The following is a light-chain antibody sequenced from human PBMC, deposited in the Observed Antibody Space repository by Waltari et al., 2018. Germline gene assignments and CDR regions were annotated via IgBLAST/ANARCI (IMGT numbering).Light chain of an antibody. CDR1: QSVSSN. J-gene: IGKJ4*01. CDR3: QQYNNWPLT. CDR2: GAS. V-gene: IGKV3-15*01. Sequence: EIVMTQSPATLSVSPGERATLPCRASQSVSSNLAWYQQKPGQAPRLLIYGASTRATGIPASFSGSGSGTEFTLTISSMQSEDFALYYCQQYNNWPLTFGGGTKVEIK.